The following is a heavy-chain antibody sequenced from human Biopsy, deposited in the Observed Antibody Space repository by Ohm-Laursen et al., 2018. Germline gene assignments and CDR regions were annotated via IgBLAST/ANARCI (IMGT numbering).Heavy chain of an antibody. D-gene: IGHD6-19*01. Sequence: SLRLSCSAAGFTFSDYAMHWVRQAPGKGLEWVAIITHDGSKTYYADSVEGRFTISRDQFKSTVYLQLNSLRTEDTAIYYCTKERRGWYSERWGQGTLVTVSS. V-gene: IGHV3-30*18. CDR3: TKERRGWYSER. CDR1: GFTFSDYA. CDR2: ITHDGSKT. J-gene: IGHJ4*02.